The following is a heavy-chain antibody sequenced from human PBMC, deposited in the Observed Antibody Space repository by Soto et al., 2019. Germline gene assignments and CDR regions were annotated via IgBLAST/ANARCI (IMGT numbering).Heavy chain of an antibody. CDR1: GYTFTGYY. D-gene: IGHD3-22*01. J-gene: IGHJ6*02. CDR2: INPNSGGT. V-gene: IGHV1-2*04. CDR3: ARVFVVGGGYLAYYYYGMDV. Sequence: GASVKVSCKASGYTFTGYYMHWVRQAPGQGLEWMGWINPNSGGTNYAQKFQGWVTMTRDTSISTAYMELSRLRSDDTAVYYCARVFVVGGGYLAYYYYGMDVWGQGTTVTVSS.